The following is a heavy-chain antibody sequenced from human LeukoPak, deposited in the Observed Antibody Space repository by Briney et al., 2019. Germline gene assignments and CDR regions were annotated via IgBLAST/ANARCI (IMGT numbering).Heavy chain of an antibody. V-gene: IGHV3-23*01. CDR2: ISCKGDRI. J-gene: IGHJ4*02. D-gene: IGHD2-8*01. CDR1: GFSFSNYA. Sequence: GGSLRLSCEASGFSFSNYAMDWVRQAPGKGLEWVSLISCKGDRIVYADSVKGRFTISRDNSKNTLYLRMNSLRAEDTAVYYCAKDTGSWSPDYWGQGTLVTVSS. CDR3: AKDTGSWSPDY.